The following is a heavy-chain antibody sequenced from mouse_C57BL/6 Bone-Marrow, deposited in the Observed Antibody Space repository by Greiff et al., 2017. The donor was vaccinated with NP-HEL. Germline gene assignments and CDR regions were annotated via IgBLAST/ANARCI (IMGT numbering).Heavy chain of an antibody. V-gene: IGHV5-17*01. J-gene: IGHJ4*01. D-gene: IGHD1-1*01. Sequence: EVQVVESGGGLVKPGGSLKLSCAASGFTFSDYGMHWVRQAPEKGLEWVAYISSGSSTIYYADTVKGRFTISRDNAKNTLFLQMTSLRSEDTAMYYCARPHGSSLSYYAMDYWGQGTSVTVSS. CDR3: ARPHGSSLSYYAMDY. CDR1: GFTFSDYG. CDR2: ISSGSSTI.